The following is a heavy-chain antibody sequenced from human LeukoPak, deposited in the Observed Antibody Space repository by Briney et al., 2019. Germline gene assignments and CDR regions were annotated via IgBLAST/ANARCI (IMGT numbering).Heavy chain of an antibody. V-gene: IGHV3-23*01. CDR3: AKDRYYDDSSDYYRHPLFDY. CDR2: ISGSGGST. D-gene: IGHD3-22*01. J-gene: IGHJ4*02. CDR1: GFTFSSYA. Sequence: TGGSLRLSCAASGFTFSSYAMSWVRQAPGKGLEWVSAISGSGGSTYYADSVKGRFTISRDNSKNTLYLQMNSLRAEDTAVYYCAKDRYYDDSSDYYRHPLFDYWGQGTPVTVSS.